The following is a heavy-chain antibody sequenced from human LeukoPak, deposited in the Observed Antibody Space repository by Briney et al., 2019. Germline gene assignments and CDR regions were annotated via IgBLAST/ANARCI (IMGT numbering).Heavy chain of an antibody. CDR1: GFTASSNY. Sequence: GGSLRLSCAASGFTASSNYMSWVRQAPGEGLEWVSVIYSGGSTYYADSVKGRFTISRDNSKNTLYLQMNSLRAEDTAVYYCASAPTTDYYYGMDVWGKGTTVTVSS. D-gene: IGHD1-26*01. V-gene: IGHV3-53*01. CDR2: IYSGGST. CDR3: ASAPTTDYYYGMDV. J-gene: IGHJ6*04.